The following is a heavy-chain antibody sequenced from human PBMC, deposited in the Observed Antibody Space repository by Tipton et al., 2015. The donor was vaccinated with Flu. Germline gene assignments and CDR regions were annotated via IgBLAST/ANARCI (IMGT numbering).Heavy chain of an antibody. CDR3: ARAVAAAASY. V-gene: IGHV3-7*01. Sequence: GSLRLSCAASGFTLSTYWMSWVRQAPGKGLEWVANIKQDGSERYYVDSVKGRFTISRDNAKNSVYLQMNSLRAEDTAVYYCARAVAAAASYWGQGTLVTVSS. CDR1: GFTLSTYW. J-gene: IGHJ4*02. D-gene: IGHD6-13*01. CDR2: IKQDGSER.